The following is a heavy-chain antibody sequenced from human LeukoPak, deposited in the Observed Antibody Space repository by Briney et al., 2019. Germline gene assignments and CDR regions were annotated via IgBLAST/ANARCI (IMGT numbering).Heavy chain of an antibody. V-gene: IGHV3-7*02. CDR2: IKEDGSVK. Sequence: GGSLRLSCAASGFIFSDYWMNWVRQAPGKGLEWVGNIKEDGSVKYYVDSVKGRFTISRDNAKNSLYLQMNSLRAEDTAVYYCASQSFGRFDPWGQGTRVTVSS. CDR3: ASQSFGRFDP. CDR1: GFIFSDYW. J-gene: IGHJ5*02. D-gene: IGHD3-16*01.